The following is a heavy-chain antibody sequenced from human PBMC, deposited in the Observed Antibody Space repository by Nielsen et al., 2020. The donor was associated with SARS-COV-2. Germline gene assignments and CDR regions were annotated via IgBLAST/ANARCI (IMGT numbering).Heavy chain of an antibody. V-gene: IGHV3-21*01. J-gene: IGHJ6*02. D-gene: IGHD3-3*01. Sequence: WIRQPPGKGLEWVSSISSSSSYIYYADSVKGRFTISRDNAKNSLYPQMNSLRAEDTAVYYCARVRPQGNYDFWSGYLNYYYGMDVWGQGTTVTVSS. CDR3: ARVRPQGNYDFWSGYLNYYYGMDV. CDR2: ISSSSSYI.